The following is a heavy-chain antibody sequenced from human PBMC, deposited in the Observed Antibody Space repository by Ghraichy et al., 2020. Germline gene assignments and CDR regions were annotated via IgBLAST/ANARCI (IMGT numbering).Heavy chain of an antibody. J-gene: IGHJ6*02. Sequence: GGSLRLSCAASGFSFSSHSMNWVRQAPGKGLEWVSSISSSSSYIYHADSLKGRFTISRDNAKNSLYLQMHSLRAEDTAVYYCARTISGSTSYYFYGMDVWVQGTTVSVSS. CDR1: GFSFSSHS. CDR2: ISSSSSYI. CDR3: ARTISGSTSYYFYGMDV. V-gene: IGHV3-21*01. D-gene: IGHD1-7*01.